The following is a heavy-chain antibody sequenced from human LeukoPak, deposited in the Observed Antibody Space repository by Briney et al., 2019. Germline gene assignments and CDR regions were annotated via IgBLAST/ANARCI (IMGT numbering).Heavy chain of an antibody. CDR3: ARGVVVPAAPGDYYYYMDV. V-gene: IGHV3-7*04. CDR2: IKQDGSEK. CDR1: GFTFSSYW. Sequence: GGSLRLSCAASGFTFSSYWMSWVRQAPGKGLEWVANIKQDGSEKYYVDSVKGRFTISRDNAKNSLYLQMNSLRAEDTAVYYCARGVVVPAAPGDYYYYMDVWGKGTTVTVSS. D-gene: IGHD2-2*01. J-gene: IGHJ6*03.